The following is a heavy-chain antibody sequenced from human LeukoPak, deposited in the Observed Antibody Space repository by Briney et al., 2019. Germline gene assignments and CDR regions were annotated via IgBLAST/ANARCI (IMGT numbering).Heavy chain of an antibody. CDR2: ISYDGSNK. CDR3: ARISLYDYYNYYMDV. CDR1: GFTFSSYA. D-gene: IGHD2-15*01. Sequence: GRSLRLSCAASGFTFSSYAMHWVRQAPGKGLEWVAVISYDGSNKYYADSVKGRFTISRDNSKNTLYLQMNSLRAEDTAVYYCARISLYDYYNYYMDVWGKGTTVTVSS. J-gene: IGHJ6*03. V-gene: IGHV3-30-3*01.